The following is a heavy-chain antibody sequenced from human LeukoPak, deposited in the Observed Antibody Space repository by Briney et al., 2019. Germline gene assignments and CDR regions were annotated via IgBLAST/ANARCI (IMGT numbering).Heavy chain of an antibody. CDR2: IYHSGST. CDR3: ATLSSGPNGLADY. J-gene: IGHJ4*02. CDR1: GYSISSGYF. Sequence: SETLSFTCTVSGYSISSGYFWGWIRQPPGKGLEWIGSIYHSGSTYYNPSLKSRVTISVDTSKNQFSLKLTSVTAADTAVYYCATLSSGPNGLADYWGQGTLVTVSS. V-gene: IGHV4-38-2*02. D-gene: IGHD3-22*01.